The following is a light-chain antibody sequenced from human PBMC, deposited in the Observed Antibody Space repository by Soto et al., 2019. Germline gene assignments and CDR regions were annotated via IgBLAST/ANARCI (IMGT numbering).Light chain of an antibody. CDR1: QSISSN. CDR3: QQYNTHST. Sequence: DIQMTQSPSTLSASVGDRVTISFRASQSISSNLAWYQQKPGKAPKLLIYQASSLENGVPSRFSGSESGTEFTLTISSLQPDDFATYYCQQYNTHSTFGQGTKVDI. J-gene: IGKJ1*01. CDR2: QAS. V-gene: IGKV1-5*03.